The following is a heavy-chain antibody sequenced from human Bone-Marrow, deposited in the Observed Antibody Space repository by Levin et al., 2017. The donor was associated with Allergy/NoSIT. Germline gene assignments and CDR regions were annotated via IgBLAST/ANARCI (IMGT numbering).Heavy chain of an antibody. D-gene: IGHD3-3*01. CDR2: IIPIFGTA. Sequence: PGESLKISCKASGGTFSSYAISWVRQAPGQGLEWMGGIIPIFGTANYAQKFQGRVTITADKSTSTAYMELSSLRSEDTAVYYCARLAGDFGVVIIPHYGMDVWGQGTTVTVSS. J-gene: IGHJ6*02. V-gene: IGHV1-69*06. CDR1: GGTFSSYA. CDR3: ARLAGDFGVVIIPHYGMDV.